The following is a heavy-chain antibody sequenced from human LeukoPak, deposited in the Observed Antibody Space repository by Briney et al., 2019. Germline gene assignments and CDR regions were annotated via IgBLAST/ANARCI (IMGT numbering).Heavy chain of an antibody. V-gene: IGHV3-66*01. CDR3: ARDPGSINGMDV. D-gene: IGHD2/OR15-2a*01. J-gene: IGHJ6*02. Sequence: PGGSLRLSCAASGFPVNNNYMNWVRQAPGKGLEWVSAIYKDGSTYYADSVRGRFTISRDNSKNTLYLQMNSLRVEDTALYYCARDPGSINGMDVWGQGTTVTVSS. CDR1: GFPVNNNY. CDR2: IYKDGST.